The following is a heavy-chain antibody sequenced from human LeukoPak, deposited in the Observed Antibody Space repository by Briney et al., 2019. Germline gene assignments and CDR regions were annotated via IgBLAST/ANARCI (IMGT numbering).Heavy chain of an antibody. CDR2: MNPNSGNT. D-gene: IGHD5-18*01. J-gene: IGHJ6*03. CDR3: ARVGGYLVVYYMDV. V-gene: IGHV1-8*01. Sequence: GASVKVSCKASGYTFTSYDINWVRQATGQGLEWMGWMNPNSGNTGYAQKFQGRVTMTRNTSISTAYMELSSLRSEDTAVYYCARVGGYLVVYYMDVWGKGTTVTISS. CDR1: GYTFTSYD.